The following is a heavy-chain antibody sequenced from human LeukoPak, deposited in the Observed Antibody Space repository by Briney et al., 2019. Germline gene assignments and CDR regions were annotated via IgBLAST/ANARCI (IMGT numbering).Heavy chain of an antibody. CDR2: INPDGSTT. Sequence: GESLRLSCVASGFTISRYWIHWVRQAPGKGLEWVSRINPDGSTTTYADSVKGRFTISRDNAKNTVYLQMNSLRAEDTAVYYCARVLSGSWDWFDPWGQGTMVTVSS. CDR3: ARVLSGSWDWFDP. J-gene: IGHJ5*02. CDR1: GFTISRYW. D-gene: IGHD3-22*01. V-gene: IGHV3-74*01.